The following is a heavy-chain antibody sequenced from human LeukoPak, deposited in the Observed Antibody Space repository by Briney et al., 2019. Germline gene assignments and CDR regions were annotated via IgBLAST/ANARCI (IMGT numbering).Heavy chain of an antibody. J-gene: IGHJ4*02. V-gene: IGHV3-66*03. CDR1: GFTVSSNS. Sequence: GGSLRLSCTVSGFTVSSNSMSWVRQAPGKGLEWVSFIYSDNTHYSDSVKGRFTISRDNSKNTLFLQMNSLRAEDTAVYYCARSQSSRQITIPKTRRYFDYWGQGVLVTVSS. D-gene: IGHD3-10*01. CDR3: ARSQSSRQITIPKTRRYFDY. CDR2: IYSDNT.